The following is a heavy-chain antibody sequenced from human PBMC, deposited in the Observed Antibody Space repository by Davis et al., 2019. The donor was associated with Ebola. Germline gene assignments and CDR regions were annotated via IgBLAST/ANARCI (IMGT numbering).Heavy chain of an antibody. Sequence: ASVKVSCKASGYTFTGYYIHWVRQAPGQGLEWMGRISPNNGGTNFAQKFQVRVAMTADTSVSTAYMELSSLRSEDTAVYYCARGIQLWLGPLDYWGQGTLVTVSS. CDR2: ISPNNGGT. CDR1: GYTFTGYY. D-gene: IGHD5-18*01. V-gene: IGHV1-2*06. J-gene: IGHJ4*02. CDR3: ARGIQLWLGPLDY.